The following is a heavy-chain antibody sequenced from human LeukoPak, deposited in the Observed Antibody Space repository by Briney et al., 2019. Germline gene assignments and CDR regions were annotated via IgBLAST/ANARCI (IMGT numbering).Heavy chain of an antibody. CDR2: IYYSGST. CDR1: SGSISSYY. D-gene: IGHD1-26*01. Sequence: SETLSLTCTVSSGSISSYYWSWIRQPPGKGLEWIGNIYYSGSTNYNPSLKSRVTLSVDASKNRFSLKLSSVTAADTAVYYCAKDSGTYYHYFYYYMDVWGKGTTVTVSS. V-gene: IGHV4-59*12. J-gene: IGHJ6*03. CDR3: AKDSGTYYHYFYYYMDV.